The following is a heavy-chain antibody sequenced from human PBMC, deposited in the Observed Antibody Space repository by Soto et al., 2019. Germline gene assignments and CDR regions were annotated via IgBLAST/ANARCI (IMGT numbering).Heavy chain of an antibody. CDR3: ARAPGYSGNWFEP. J-gene: IGHJ5*02. Sequence: PSETLSLTCAVSGGSISSGGYSWSWIRQPPGKGLEWIGYIYHSGSTYYNPSLKSRVTISVDRSKNQFSLKLSSVTAADTAVYYCARAPGYSGNWFEPCGQATRVTDSS. V-gene: IGHV4-30-2*01. D-gene: IGHD1-26*01. CDR1: GGSISSGGYS. CDR2: IYHSGST.